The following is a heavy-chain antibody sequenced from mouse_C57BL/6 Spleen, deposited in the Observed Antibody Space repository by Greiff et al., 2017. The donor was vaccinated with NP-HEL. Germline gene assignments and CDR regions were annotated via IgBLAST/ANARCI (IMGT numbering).Heavy chain of an antibody. CDR1: GFSLSTFGMG. V-gene: IGHV8-8*01. CDR3: ARMRYYGSSYVYFDY. CDR2: IWWDDDK. D-gene: IGHD1-1*01. J-gene: IGHJ2*01. Sequence: QVTLKVSGPGILQPSQTLSLTCSFSGFSLSTFGMGVGWIRQPSGKGLEWLAHIWWDDDKYYNPALKSRLTISKDTSKNQLFLKIANVDTADTATYYCARMRYYGSSYVYFDYWGQGTTLTVSS.